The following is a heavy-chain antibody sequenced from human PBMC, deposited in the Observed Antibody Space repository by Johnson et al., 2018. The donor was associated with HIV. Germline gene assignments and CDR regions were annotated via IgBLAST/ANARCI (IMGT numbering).Heavy chain of an antibody. J-gene: IGHJ3*02. D-gene: IGHD1-26*01. CDR3: AMASYVDAFDI. Sequence: VQLVESGGGLVQPGGSLRLSCAASGFTFSTYWMSWVRQAPGKGLEWVANIKQDGSEKYYVDSVKGRFTISRDNAKNSLYLQMNSLRAEDTAVYYCAMASYVDAFDIWGQGTMVTVSS. V-gene: IGHV3-7*05. CDR2: IKQDGSEK. CDR1: GFTFSTYW.